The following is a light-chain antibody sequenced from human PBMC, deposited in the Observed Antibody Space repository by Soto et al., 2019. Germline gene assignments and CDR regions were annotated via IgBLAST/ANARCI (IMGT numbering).Light chain of an antibody. V-gene: IGKV3-20*01. CDR3: QQYGGSPPYT. CDR1: QSVSSSY. CDR2: GAS. Sequence: EIVLTQSPGTLSLSPGERATLSCRASQSVSSSYLAWYQQKPGQAPRLLIYGASSRDTGIPDRFSGSGSGTDFTLTISRLEPEDFAFFYCQQYGGSPPYTFGQGTKLEIK. J-gene: IGKJ2*01.